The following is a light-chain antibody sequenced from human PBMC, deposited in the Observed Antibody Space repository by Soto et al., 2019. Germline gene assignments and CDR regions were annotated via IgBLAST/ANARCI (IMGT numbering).Light chain of an antibody. CDR2: DAS. V-gene: IGKV3-11*01. Sequence: ERLSPPSXATLSLSPGERDSLSFRASQSVIRYLAWYQQKPVQAHRLIIYDASNRATGIPARFSGSGSGTAFTLPISSLEPQDFAASYCQQHGSSPQITVGKGTQLEIK. CDR1: QSVIRY. J-gene: IGKJ5*01. CDR3: QQHGSSPQIT.